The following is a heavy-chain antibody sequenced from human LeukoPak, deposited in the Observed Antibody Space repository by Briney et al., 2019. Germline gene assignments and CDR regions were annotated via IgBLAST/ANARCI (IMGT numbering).Heavy chain of an antibody. D-gene: IGHD2/OR15-2a*01. CDR1: GGSISSSSHY. CDR2: IYYSGRT. CDR3: ARVEYSRQVDY. J-gene: IGHJ4*02. Sequence: SETLSLTCTVSGGSISSSSHYWGWIRQPPGKGLEWIGSIYYSGRTYYNPSLKSRLTISVDTSKNQFSLNLSSVTAADTAMYYCARVEYSRQVDYWGQGTLVTVSS. V-gene: IGHV4-39*07.